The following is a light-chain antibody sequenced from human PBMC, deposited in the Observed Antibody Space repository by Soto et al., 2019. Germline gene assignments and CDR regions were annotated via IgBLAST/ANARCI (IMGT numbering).Light chain of an antibody. V-gene: IGKV1-5*01. J-gene: IGKJ5*01. CDR3: QQYNSYSIT. Sequence: DIQMTQSPSTLSASVGDRVTITCRASQSISSWLAWYQQKPGKAPKLLIYDASSLESGVPSRFSGSGPGTEITLTISSLQPDDFATYYCQQYNSYSITFGQGTRLEIK. CDR1: QSISSW. CDR2: DAS.